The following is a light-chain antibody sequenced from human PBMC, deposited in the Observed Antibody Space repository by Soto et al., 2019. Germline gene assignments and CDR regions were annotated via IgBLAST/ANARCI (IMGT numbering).Light chain of an antibody. V-gene: IGKV3-20*01. CDR1: QSVSNSF. CDR2: GVS. J-gene: IGKJ1*01. CDR3: QQYYSSQT. Sequence: VLSQSAGTVSPFXCGAVTLSXXPSQSVSNSFLAWYQQKPGQAPRLLIYGVSRLETGIPDRFSGSGSGTDFTLTITSLEPEDFAVYYCQQYYSSQTFGQGTKVDI.